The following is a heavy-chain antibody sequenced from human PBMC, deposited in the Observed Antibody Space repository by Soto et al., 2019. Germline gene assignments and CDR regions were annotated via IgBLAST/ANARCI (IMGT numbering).Heavy chain of an antibody. D-gene: IGHD6-19*01. Sequence: GGSLRLSCAASGFAFSTYGMTWVRHAPGKGLEWVSSISGPGGTTYYADSVKGRFTISRDNSRNTLYLQMHSLRPDDTAVYYCAADRALAVADWFDPWGQGTLVTVSS. CDR3: AADRALAVADWFDP. CDR2: ISGPGGTT. CDR1: GFAFSTYG. J-gene: IGHJ5*02. V-gene: IGHV3-23*01.